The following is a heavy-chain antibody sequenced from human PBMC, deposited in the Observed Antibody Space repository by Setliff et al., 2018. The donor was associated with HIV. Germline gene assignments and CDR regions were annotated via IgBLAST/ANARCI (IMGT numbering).Heavy chain of an antibody. CDR3: ARDKGPPPVVHLDY. Sequence: LRLSCAASGFTFSDYYMSWIRQAPGKGLEWVSYISSSGSTIYYADSVKGRFTISRDNAKNSLYLQMNSLRAEDTAMYYCARDKGPPPVVHLDYWGQGTLVTVSS. J-gene: IGHJ4*02. V-gene: IGHV3-11*01. CDR2: ISSSGSTI. CDR1: GFTFSDYY. D-gene: IGHD3-10*02.